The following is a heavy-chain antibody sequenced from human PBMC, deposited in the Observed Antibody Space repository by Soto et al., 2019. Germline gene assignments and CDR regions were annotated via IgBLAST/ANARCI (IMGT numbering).Heavy chain of an antibody. Sequence: QVQLVQSGAEVKKPGASVKDSCKASGYTFTSYGISWVRQAPGQGLEWMGWISAYNGNTNYAQKLQGRVTMTTDTATSTAYMELRSRISDDTAVYYCASRVAPGGSRYYYYYCMDVWGQGTTVTVSS. CDR1: GYTFTSYG. V-gene: IGHV1-18*01. J-gene: IGHJ6*02. CDR2: ISAYNGNT. CDR3: ASRVAPGGSRYYYYYCMDV. D-gene: IGHD2-15*01.